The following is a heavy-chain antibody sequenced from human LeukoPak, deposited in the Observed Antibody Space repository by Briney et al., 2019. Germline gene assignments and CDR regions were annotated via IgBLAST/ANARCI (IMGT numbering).Heavy chain of an antibody. V-gene: IGHV3-30*04. CDR3: ARGRTGTFDY. J-gene: IGHJ4*02. CDR1: GFTFSSYF. D-gene: IGHD1/OR15-1a*01. Sequence: GGSLRLSCAASGFTFSSYFMHWVRQAPGKGLEWVAVISYDGSDKYSADSVKGRSTISRDNDKNTLYLQMNSLRAEDTAVYYCARGRTGTFDYWGQGTLVTVSS. CDR2: ISYDGSDK.